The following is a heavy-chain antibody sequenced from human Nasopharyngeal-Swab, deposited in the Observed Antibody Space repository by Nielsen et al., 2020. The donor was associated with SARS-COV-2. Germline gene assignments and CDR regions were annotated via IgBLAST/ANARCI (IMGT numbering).Heavy chain of an antibody. CDR1: GGTFSSYA. V-gene: IGHV1-69*06. J-gene: IGHJ2*01. CDR3: ARGLGIGARGYFDL. Sequence: SVKVSCKASGGTFSSYAISWVRQAPGQGLEWMGGIIPIFGTANYAQKFQGRVTITADKSTSTAYMELSSLRSEDTAVYYCARGLGIGARGYFDLWGRGTLVTVSS. D-gene: IGHD3-10*01. CDR2: IIPIFGTA.